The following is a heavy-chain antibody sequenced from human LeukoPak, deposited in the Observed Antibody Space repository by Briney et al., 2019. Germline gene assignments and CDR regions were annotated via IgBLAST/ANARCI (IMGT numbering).Heavy chain of an antibody. D-gene: IGHD3-10*01. CDR3: ARDTRGVKTFDY. J-gene: IGHJ4*02. Sequence: SVNVSCKASGGTFSSYAISWVRQAPGQGLEWMGGIIPIFGTANYAQKFQGRVTITADESTTTAYMELSSLSFEDTAVYDCARDTRGVKTFDYWGQGTLVTVS. CDR2: IIPIFGTA. V-gene: IGHV1-69*13. CDR1: GGTFSSYA.